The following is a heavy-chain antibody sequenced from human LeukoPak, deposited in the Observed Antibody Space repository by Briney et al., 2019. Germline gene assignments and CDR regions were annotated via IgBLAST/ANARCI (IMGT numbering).Heavy chain of an antibody. D-gene: IGHD2-2*01. CDR2: IYPGDSDT. J-gene: IGHJ6*02. V-gene: IGHV5-51*01. CDR1: GYSFTSYW. Sequence: GESLKISCKGSGYSFTSYWIGWVRQMPGKGLEWMGIIYPGDSDTRYSPSFQGQVTISADKSISTAYLQWSSLKASDTAMHYCARHGSCSSTSCSYSTGYYYYYGMDVWGQGTTVTVSS. CDR3: ARHGSCSSTSCSYSTGYYYYYGMDV.